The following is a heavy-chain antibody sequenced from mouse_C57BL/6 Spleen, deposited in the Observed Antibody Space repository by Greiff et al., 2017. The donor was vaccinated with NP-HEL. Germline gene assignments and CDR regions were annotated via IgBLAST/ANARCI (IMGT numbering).Heavy chain of an antibody. CDR3: ASDYGSSYWFAY. J-gene: IGHJ3*01. CDR2: INPNYGTT. CDR1: GYSFTDYN. Sequence: VQLQQSGPELVKPGASVKLSCKASGYSFTDYNMNWVKQSHGQSLEWIGVINPNYGTTSYNQKFKGKATLTVDKSSSTAYMQLNSLTSEDSADYYCASDYGSSYWFAYWGQGTLVTVSA. D-gene: IGHD1-1*01. V-gene: IGHV1-39*01.